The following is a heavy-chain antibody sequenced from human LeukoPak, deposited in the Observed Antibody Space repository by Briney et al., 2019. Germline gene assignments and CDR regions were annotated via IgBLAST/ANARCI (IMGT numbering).Heavy chain of an antibody. CDR2: IYSGGST. CDR3: ARSHMSRGGGICYIDY. J-gene: IGHJ4*02. Sequence: GGSLRLSSAASGFTVSSHYMRWVRQAPGKGLEWVSVIYSGGSTYYADSVKGRFTISRDNSKNTLYLQMNSLRAEDTAVYYCARSHMSRGGGICYIDYWGQGTLVTVSS. D-gene: IGHD2-15*01. V-gene: IGHV3-53*01. CDR1: GFTVSSHY.